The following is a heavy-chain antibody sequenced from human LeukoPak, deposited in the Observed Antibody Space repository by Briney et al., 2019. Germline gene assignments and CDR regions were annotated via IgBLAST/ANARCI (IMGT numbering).Heavy chain of an antibody. CDR2: ISSSSSYI. D-gene: IGHD5-18*01. CDR1: GFTFSSYS. CDR3: ARAIGYSYGFDY. J-gene: IGHJ4*02. V-gene: IGHV3-21*01. Sequence: GGSLRLCCAASGFTFSSYSMNWVRQATGKGLEWVSSISSSSSYIYYADSVKGRFTISRDNAKNSLYLQMNSLRAEDTAVYYCARAIGYSYGFDYWGQGTLVTVSS.